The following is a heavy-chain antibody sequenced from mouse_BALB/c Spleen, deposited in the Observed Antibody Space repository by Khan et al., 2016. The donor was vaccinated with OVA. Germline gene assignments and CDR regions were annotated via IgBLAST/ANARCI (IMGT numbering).Heavy chain of an antibody. CDR2: IYPFNDDT. CDR1: GYTFTSYV. V-gene: IGHV1S136*01. Sequence: EVQLQQSGPELVKPGASVKMSCKASGYTFTSYVMHWVKQKPGLGLEWIGYIYPFNDDTKYNEKFKGKDTLTSDKSSSTAYMELSSLTSEDSAVYYCAPVGNYYVSFAYWGQGTLVTVSA. CDR3: APVGNYYVSFAY. J-gene: IGHJ3*01. D-gene: IGHD1-1*01.